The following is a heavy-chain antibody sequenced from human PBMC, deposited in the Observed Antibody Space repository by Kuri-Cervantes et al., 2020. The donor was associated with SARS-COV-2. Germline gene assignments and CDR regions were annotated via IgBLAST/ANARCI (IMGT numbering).Heavy chain of an antibody. J-gene: IGHJ4*02. D-gene: IGHD3-10*01. V-gene: IGHV3-30*04. Sequence: GESLKISCAASGITFSSYAMHWVRQAPGKGLEWVAVISYDGSNKYYADSVKGRFTISRDNSKNTLYLQKNSLRAEDTALYHCARGGNYYGSGSYLSPFDYWGQGTLVTVSS. CDR3: ARGGNYYGSGSYLSPFDY. CDR1: GITFSSYA. CDR2: ISYDGSNK.